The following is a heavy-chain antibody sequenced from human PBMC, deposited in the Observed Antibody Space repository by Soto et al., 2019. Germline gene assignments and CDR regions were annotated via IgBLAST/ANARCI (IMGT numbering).Heavy chain of an antibody. V-gene: IGHV3-74*01. CDR2: INSDGSST. D-gene: IGHD6-6*01. CDR3: ARDRVMSSIAALGLLGY. J-gene: IGHJ4*02. CDR1: GFTFSSYW. Sequence: GGSLRLSCAASGFTFSSYWMHWVRQAPGKGLVWVSRINSDGSSTSYADSVKGRFTISRDNAKNTLYLQMNSLRAEDTAVYYCARDRVMSSIAALGLLGYWGQGTLVTVSS.